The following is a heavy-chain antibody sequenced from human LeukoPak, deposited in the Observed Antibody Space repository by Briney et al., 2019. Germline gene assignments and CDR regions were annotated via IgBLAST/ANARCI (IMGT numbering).Heavy chain of an antibody. CDR3: ASLRRGYSYGYYY. CDR2: INHSGST. CDR1: GGSFSSYY. J-gene: IGHJ4*02. Sequence: PSGTLSLTCAVYGGSFSSYYWSWTRQPPGKGLEWIGEINHSGSTNYNPSLKSRVTISVDTSKNQFSLKLSSVTAADTAVYYCASLRRGYSYGYYYWGQGTLVTVSS. V-gene: IGHV4-34*01. D-gene: IGHD5-18*01.